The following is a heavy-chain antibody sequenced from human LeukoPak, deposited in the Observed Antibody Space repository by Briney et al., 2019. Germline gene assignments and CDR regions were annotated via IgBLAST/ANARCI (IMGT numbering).Heavy chain of an antibody. CDR3: ASPGNGATTTSLDY. Sequence: QAGGSLRLSCAASGFTFSDYYMSWIRQAPGKGLEWVSYISSSGSTIYYADSVKGRFTISRDNAKNSLYLQMNSLGAEDTAVYYCASPGNGATTTSLDYWGQGTLVTVSS. CDR2: ISSSGSTI. V-gene: IGHV3-11*01. J-gene: IGHJ4*02. CDR1: GFTFSDYY. D-gene: IGHD1-26*01.